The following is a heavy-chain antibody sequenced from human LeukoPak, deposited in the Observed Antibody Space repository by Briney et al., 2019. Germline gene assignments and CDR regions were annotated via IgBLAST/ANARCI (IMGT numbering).Heavy chain of an antibody. Sequence: ASVKVSCKASGGTFSSYAISWVRQAPGHGLEWMGGIIPIFGTANYAQKFQGRVTITTDESTSTAYMELSSLRSEDTAVYYCAREIQRGGSSRVNWFDPWGQGTLVTVSS. CDR1: GGTFSSYA. D-gene: IGHD6-6*01. J-gene: IGHJ5*02. CDR3: AREIQRGGSSRVNWFDP. CDR2: IIPIFGTA. V-gene: IGHV1-69*05.